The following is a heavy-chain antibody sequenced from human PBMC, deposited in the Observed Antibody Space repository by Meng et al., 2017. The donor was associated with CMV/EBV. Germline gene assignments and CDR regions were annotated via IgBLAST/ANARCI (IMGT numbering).Heavy chain of an antibody. CDR2: IYSGGST. CDR1: GFTVSSNY. J-gene: IGHJ4*02. D-gene: IGHD3-3*01. Sequence: GESLKISCAASGFTVSSNYMSWVRQAPGKGLEWVSVIYSGGSTYYADSVKGRFTISRDNSKNTLYLKMNSLRAEDTAVYYCARGGVYYDVWSGYYYYFDYWGQGTLVTVSS. CDR3: ARGGVYYDVWSGYYYYFDY. V-gene: IGHV3-66*02.